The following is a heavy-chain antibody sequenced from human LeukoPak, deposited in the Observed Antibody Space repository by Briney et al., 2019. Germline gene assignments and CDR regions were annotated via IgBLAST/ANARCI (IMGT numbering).Heavy chain of an antibody. CDR3: ARRGKVGNIAVAVGSWFDP. V-gene: IGHV5-51*01. Sequence: GESLHISCQGSGYSFTTYCIGWVRHIRRQGLEWMGIIYSVDSDTRYTPSFQCQVTISADKPISTTYLQFSSLKASQTPMYYTARRGKVGNIAVAVGSWFDPWGQGTLVTVSS. J-gene: IGHJ5*02. D-gene: IGHD6-19*01. CDR1: GYSFTTYC. CDR2: IYSVDSDT.